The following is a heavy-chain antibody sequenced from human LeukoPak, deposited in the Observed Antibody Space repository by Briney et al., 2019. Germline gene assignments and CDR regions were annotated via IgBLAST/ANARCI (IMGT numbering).Heavy chain of an antibody. V-gene: IGHV3-66*02. CDR1: GLTVSSNY. CDR2: IYSGGST. D-gene: IGHD3-22*01. Sequence: GGSLRLSCTASGLTVSSNYMSWVRQAPGKGLEWVSVIYSGGSTYYADSVKGRFTISRDNSKNTLYLQMNSLRAEDTAVYYCASRVYDSSGYLYYYYMDVWGKGTTVTVSS. J-gene: IGHJ6*03. CDR3: ASRVYDSSGYLYYYYMDV.